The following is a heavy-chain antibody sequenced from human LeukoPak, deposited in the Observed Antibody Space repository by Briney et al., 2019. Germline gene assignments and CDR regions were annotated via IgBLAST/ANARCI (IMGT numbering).Heavy chain of an antibody. D-gene: IGHD1-26*01. CDR3: AGAIVGASIVPGSFDY. CDR2: IIPIFGTA. CDR1: GGTFSSYA. J-gene: IGHJ4*02. Sequence: SVKVSCKASGGTFSSYAISWVRQAPGQGLEWMGGIIPIFGTANYAQKFQGRVTITADESTSTAYMELSSLRSEDTAVYYCAGAIVGASIVPGSFDYWGQGTLSPSPQ. V-gene: IGHV1-69*13.